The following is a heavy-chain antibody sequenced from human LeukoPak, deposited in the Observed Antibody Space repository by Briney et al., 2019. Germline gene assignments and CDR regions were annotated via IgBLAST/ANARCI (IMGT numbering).Heavy chain of an antibody. Sequence: TGGSLRLSCAASGFTFSSYAMSWVRQAPGKGLEWVSAISGSGGSTYYADSVKGRFTISRDNSKNTLYLQMNSLRAEDTAVYYCAKGDKSAWYWADYWGQGTLVTVSS. CDR2: ISGSGGST. V-gene: IGHV3-23*01. J-gene: IGHJ4*02. CDR1: GFTFSSYA. CDR3: AKGDKSAWYWADY. D-gene: IGHD6-19*01.